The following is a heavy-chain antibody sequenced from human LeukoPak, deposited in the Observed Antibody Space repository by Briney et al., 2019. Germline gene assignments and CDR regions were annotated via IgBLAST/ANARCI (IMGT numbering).Heavy chain of an antibody. J-gene: IGHJ4*02. V-gene: IGHV3-9*03. D-gene: IGHD2-2*01. Sequence: SLRLSCAASGFTFDDYAMHWVRQAPGKGLEWVSGISWNSGSIGYADSVKGRFTISRGNAKNSLYLQMNSLRAEDMALYYCAKGGSVVPAATFDYWGQGTLVTVSS. CDR3: AKGGSVVPAATFDY. CDR2: ISWNSGSI. CDR1: GFTFDDYA.